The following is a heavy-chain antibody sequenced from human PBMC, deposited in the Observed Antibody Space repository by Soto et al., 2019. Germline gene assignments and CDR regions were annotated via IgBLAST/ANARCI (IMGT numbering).Heavy chain of an antibody. CDR1: GFSFSSFA. Sequence: EVQLLESGGGFIHPGGSLRLSCAASGFSFSSFAMNWVRQAPGKGLEWVSIISGSADSTFYADSVKGRFTISGDNSKSTRYLQINSLRAEDTAVYYCAKTRGAMIYAISVYGMDVWGQGTTVTVSS. CDR3: AKTRGAMIYAISVYGMDV. V-gene: IGHV3-23*01. J-gene: IGHJ6*02. CDR2: ISGSADST. D-gene: IGHD2-8*01.